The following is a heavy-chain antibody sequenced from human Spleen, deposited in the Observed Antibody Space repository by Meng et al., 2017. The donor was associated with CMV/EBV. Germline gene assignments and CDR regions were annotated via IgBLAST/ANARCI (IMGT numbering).Heavy chain of an antibody. V-gene: IGHV3-11*01. J-gene: IGHJ4*02. CDR2: IRRSGTST. CDR1: GYSISSGYY. D-gene: IGHD6-19*01. Sequence: LSLTCTVSGYSISSGYYWGWIRQAPGKGLEWISYIRRSGTSTYYGESVKGRFTISRDDAKNSLYLQMNSLRAEDTAIYYCARFYSSAWSWWDYWGQGSLVTVSS. CDR3: ARFYSSAWSWWDY.